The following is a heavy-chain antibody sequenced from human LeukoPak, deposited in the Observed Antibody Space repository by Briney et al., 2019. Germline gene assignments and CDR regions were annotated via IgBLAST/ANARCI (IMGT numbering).Heavy chain of an antibody. D-gene: IGHD4-23*01. CDR3: ARGATVRTPPLDY. CDR2: IGSSSSYI. J-gene: IGHJ4*02. Sequence: GGSLRLSCAASGFTFSSYSMNWVRQAPGKGLEWVSSIGSSSSYIYYADSVKGRFSISRDNAKNSLYLQMNSLRAEDTAVYYCARGATVRTPPLDYWGQGTLVTDSS. V-gene: IGHV3-21*01. CDR1: GFTFSSYS.